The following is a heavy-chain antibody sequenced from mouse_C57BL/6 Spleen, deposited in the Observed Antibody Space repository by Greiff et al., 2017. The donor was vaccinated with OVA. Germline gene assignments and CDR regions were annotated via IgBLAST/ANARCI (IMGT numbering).Heavy chain of an antibody. D-gene: IGHD2-4*01. J-gene: IGHJ3*01. V-gene: IGHV5-9-1*02. CDR1: GFTFSSYA. Sequence: EVHLVESGEGLVKPGGSLKLSCAASGFTFSSYAMSWVRQTPEKRLEWVAYISSGGDYIYYADTVKGRFTISRDNARNTLYLQMSSLKSEDTAMYYCTRGGYDYDMFAYWGQGTLVTVSA. CDR2: ISSGGDYI. CDR3: TRGGYDYDMFAY.